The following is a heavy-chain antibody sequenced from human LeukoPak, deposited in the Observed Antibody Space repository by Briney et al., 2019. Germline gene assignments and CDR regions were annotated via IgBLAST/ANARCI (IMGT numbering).Heavy chain of an antibody. J-gene: IGHJ6*03. CDR3: ARDQEHYYYYYYMDV. CDR1: GYTFTGYY. CDR2: INPNSGGT. V-gene: IGHV1-2*02. D-gene: IGHD1-26*01. Sequence: ASVKVSCKASGYTFTGYYMHWVRQTPGQGLEWMGWINPNSGGTNYAQKFQGRVTMTRDTSISTAYMELSRLRSDDTAVYYCARDQEHYYYYYYMDVWGKGTTVTVSS.